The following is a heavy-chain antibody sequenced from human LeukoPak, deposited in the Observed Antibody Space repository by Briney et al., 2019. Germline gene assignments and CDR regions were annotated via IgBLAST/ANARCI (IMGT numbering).Heavy chain of an antibody. CDR3: ARVSGLLHLWSPYDTFDI. CDR1: GGSISSYY. J-gene: IGHJ3*02. V-gene: IGHV4-59*12. Sequence: SETLSLTCTVSGGSISSYYWSWIQQPPGKGLEWIGYIYYSGSTNYNPSLKSRVTISVDTSKNQFSLKLSSVTAADTAVYYCARVSGLLHLWSPYDTFDIWGQGTMVTVSS. CDR2: IYYSGST. D-gene: IGHD5-24*01.